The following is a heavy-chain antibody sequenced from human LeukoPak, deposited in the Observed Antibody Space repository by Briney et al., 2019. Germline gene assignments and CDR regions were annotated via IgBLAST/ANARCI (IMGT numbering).Heavy chain of an antibody. Sequence: GGSLKLSCIASGFSFNTYAMHWVRQAPGKGLEWVSSISSSSSYIYYADSVKGRFTISRDNAKNSLYLQMNSLRAEDTAVYYCARDRSAYDYWGQGTLVTVSS. CDR3: ARDRSAYDY. CDR2: ISSSSSYI. V-gene: IGHV3-21*01. J-gene: IGHJ4*02. CDR1: GFSFNTYA. D-gene: IGHD2-21*01.